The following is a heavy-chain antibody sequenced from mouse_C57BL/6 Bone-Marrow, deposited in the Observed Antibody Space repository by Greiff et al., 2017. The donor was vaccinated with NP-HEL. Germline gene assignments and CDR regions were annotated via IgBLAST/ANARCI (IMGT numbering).Heavy chain of an antibody. CDR1: GYSFTGYY. CDR2: INPSTGGT. J-gene: IGHJ2*01. Sequence: VQLQQSGPELVKPGASVKISCKASGYSFTGYYMNWVKQSPEKSLEWIGEINPSTGGTTYNQKFKDKATLTVDKSSSTAYMQLKGLTSEDSAVYYCAKGGYAFGYWGQGTALTVSS. CDR3: AKGGYAFGY. V-gene: IGHV1-42*01. D-gene: IGHD2-2*01.